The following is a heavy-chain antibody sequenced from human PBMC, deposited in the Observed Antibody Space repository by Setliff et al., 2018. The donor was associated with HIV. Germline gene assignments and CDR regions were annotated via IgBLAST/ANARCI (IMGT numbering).Heavy chain of an antibody. V-gene: IGHV1-18*01. CDR2: ISAYNGNT. J-gene: IGHJ4*02. D-gene: IGHD3-3*01. CDR3: ARDRRITIFGVVSVVPSKRTKTRSAFDY. CDR1: GYTFTSYG. Sequence: GASVKVSCKASGYTFTSYGISWVRQAPGQGLEWMGWISAYNGNTNYAQKLQGRVTMTTDTSTSTAYMELRSLRSDDTAVYYCARDRRITIFGVVSVVPSKRTKTRSAFDYWGQGTLGTVS.